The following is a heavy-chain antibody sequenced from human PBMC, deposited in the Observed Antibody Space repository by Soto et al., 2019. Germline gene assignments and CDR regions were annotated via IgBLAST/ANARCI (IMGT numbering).Heavy chain of an antibody. Sequence: SETLSLTCTVSGGSIRSSSYYWGWIRQPPGKGLEWIGNVYYSGSTYYNPSLKSRVTISADTAKNQFSLTLTSVTAADTAVYYCESDRIDHEWIDTWGQGTLVTVSS. CDR3: ESDRIDHEWIDT. V-gene: IGHV4-39*01. J-gene: IGHJ5*02. CDR1: GGSIRSSSYY. CDR2: VYYSGST.